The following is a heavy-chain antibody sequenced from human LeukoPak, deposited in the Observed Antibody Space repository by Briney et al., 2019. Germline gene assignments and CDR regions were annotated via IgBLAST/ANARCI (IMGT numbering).Heavy chain of an antibody. CDR3: ARGEGVDY. CDR2: ISAYNGNT. D-gene: IGHD3-16*01. V-gene: IGHV1-8*03. CDR1: GYTFTSYG. J-gene: IGHJ4*02. Sequence: ASVKVSCKASGYTFTSYGISWVRQAPGQGLEWMGWISAYNGNTSYAQKFQGRVTITRNTSISTAYMELSSLRSEDTAVYYCARGEGVDYWGQGTLVTVSS.